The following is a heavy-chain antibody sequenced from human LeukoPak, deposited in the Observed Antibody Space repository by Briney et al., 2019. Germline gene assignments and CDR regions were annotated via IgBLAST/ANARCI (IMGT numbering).Heavy chain of an antibody. Sequence: ASVKVSCQVSGYTLTELSMHWVRQAPGKGLEWMGGFDPVDGETIYAQKFQGRVTLTEDTSTDTAYMELSSLGSEDTAVYYCAVLLWFGESVVAGYYGMDVWGQGTTVTVSS. CDR3: AVLLWFGESVVAGYYGMDV. V-gene: IGHV1-24*01. CDR2: FDPVDGET. CDR1: GYTLTELS. J-gene: IGHJ6*02. D-gene: IGHD3-10*01.